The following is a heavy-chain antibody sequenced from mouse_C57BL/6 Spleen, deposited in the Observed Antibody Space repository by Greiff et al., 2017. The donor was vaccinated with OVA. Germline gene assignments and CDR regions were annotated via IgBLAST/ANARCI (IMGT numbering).Heavy chain of an antibody. J-gene: IGHJ1*03. D-gene: IGHD2-1*01. V-gene: IGHV1-69*01. CDR2: IDPSDSYT. CDR3: ARNYPDWYFDV. CDR1: GYTFTSYW. Sequence: QVQLQQPGAELVMPGASVKLSCKASGYTFTSYWMHWVKQRPGQGLEWIGEIDPSDSYTNYNQKFKGKSTLTVDKSSSTAYMQLSSLTSEDSAVYYCARNYPDWYFDVWGTGTTVTVSS.